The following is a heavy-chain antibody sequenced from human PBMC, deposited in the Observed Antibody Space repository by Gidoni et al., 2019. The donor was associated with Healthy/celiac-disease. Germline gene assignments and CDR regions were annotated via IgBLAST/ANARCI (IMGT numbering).Heavy chain of an antibody. D-gene: IGHD5-18*01. Sequence: QLPLQESGPGLVQPSETLSLTCTVSGGSISSSSYYCGWIRQPPGKGLEWIGRIYYSGSTYYNPSLKSRVTISVDTSKNQFSLKLSSVTAADTAVYYCARPRGYSYGYIDYWGQGTLVTVSS. CDR3: ARPRGYSYGYIDY. V-gene: IGHV4-39*01. CDR1: GGSISSSSYY. J-gene: IGHJ4*02. CDR2: IYYSGST.